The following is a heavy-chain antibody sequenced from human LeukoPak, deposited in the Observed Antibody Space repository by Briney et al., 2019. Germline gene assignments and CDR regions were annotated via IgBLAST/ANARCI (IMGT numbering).Heavy chain of an antibody. Sequence: SETLSLTCAVYGGSFSGYYWNWIRQPQGKGLEWIGEINHSGSTNYNPSLKSRVTISEDTSKNQFSLKLSSVTAADTAVYYCARDYYGGNSDWGQGTLVTVSS. CDR2: INHSGST. D-gene: IGHD4-23*01. J-gene: IGHJ4*02. CDR3: ARDYYGGNSD. CDR1: GGSFSGYY. V-gene: IGHV4-34*01.